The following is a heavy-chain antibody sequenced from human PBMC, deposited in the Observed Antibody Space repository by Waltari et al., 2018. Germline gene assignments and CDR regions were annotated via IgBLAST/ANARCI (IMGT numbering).Heavy chain of an antibody. CDR3: AADCSGGSCYSGRAYYYYMDV. Sequence: QVQLQESGPGLVKPSQTLSLTCTVSGGSISSGSYYWSWIRQPAGKGLEWIGRIYTSGSTNYNPSLKSRGTISVDTSKNQFSLKLSSVTAADTAVYYCAADCSGGSCYSGRAYYYYMDVWGKGTTVTVSS. V-gene: IGHV4-61*02. D-gene: IGHD2-15*01. CDR1: GGSISSGSYY. CDR2: IYTSGST. J-gene: IGHJ6*03.